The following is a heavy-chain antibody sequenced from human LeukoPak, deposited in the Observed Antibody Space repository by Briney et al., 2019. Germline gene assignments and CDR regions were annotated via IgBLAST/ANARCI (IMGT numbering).Heavy chain of an antibody. D-gene: IGHD6-13*01. CDR3: ATEGYRDSY. Sequence: GGSLRLSCAASGFTFSSYEMNWVGQAPGKGLEWVSYISSSGSTIYYADSVKGRFTISRDNAKNSLYLQMNSLRAEDTAVYYCATEGYRDSYWGQGTLVTVSS. J-gene: IGHJ4*02. V-gene: IGHV3-48*03. CDR2: ISSSGSTI. CDR1: GFTFSSYE.